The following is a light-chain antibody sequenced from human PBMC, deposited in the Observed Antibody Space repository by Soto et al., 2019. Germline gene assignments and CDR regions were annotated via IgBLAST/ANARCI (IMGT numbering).Light chain of an antibody. CDR2: GAS. CDR1: QTIGQK. V-gene: IGKV3-15*01. J-gene: IGKJ1*01. CDR3: QQYNGWPWT. Sequence: EIVLAQSPATLSVTPGERITLSCRATQTIGQKLAWYLQRPGQAPSLLMYGASTRATDIPAGFSGSVSGTEFTLTITGLQSEDFAVYYCQQYNGWPWTFGQGTKVDIK.